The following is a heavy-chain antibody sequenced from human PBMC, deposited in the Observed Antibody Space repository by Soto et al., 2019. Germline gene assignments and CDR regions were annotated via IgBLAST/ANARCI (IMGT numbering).Heavy chain of an antibody. J-gene: IGHJ4*02. CDR2: IYYSGST. D-gene: IGHD6-13*01. Sequence: TLSLTCTVSGGSISSGGYYWSWIRQHPGKGLEWIGYIYYSGSTYYNPSLKSRVTISVDTSKNQFSLKLSSVTAADTAVYYCARSLIAAAVPLAYWGQGTLVTVSS. CDR1: GGSISSGGYY. CDR3: ARSLIAAAVPLAY. V-gene: IGHV4-31*03.